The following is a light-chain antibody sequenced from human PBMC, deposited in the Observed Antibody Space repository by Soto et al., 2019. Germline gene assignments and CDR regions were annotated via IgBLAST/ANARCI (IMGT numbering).Light chain of an antibody. J-gene: IGKJ2*01. CDR3: QQCGVSPFT. Sequence: EIVLTQSPGTLSLSPGERATLSSRASESVSSTYLAWYQHKPGQAPRLLVYGASYRATGVPDRFSGSGSGTDFTLSISRLEPEDFAVYYCQQCGVSPFTFGQGTNLEIK. CDR2: GAS. CDR1: ESVSSTY. V-gene: IGKV3-20*01.